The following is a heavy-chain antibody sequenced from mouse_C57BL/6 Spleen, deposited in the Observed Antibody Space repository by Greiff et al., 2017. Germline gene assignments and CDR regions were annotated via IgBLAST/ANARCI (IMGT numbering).Heavy chain of an antibody. J-gene: IGHJ4*01. CDR2: ISDGGSYT. D-gene: IGHD2-4*01. CDR3: ARGGYDYDVRYGMDY. V-gene: IGHV5-4*03. Sequence: DVMLVESGGGLVKPGGSLKLSCAASGFTFSSYAMSWVRQTPEKRLEWVATISDGGSYTYYPDNVKGRFTISRDNAKNNLYLQMSHLKSEDTAMYYCARGGYDYDVRYGMDYGGQGTSVTVSS. CDR1: GFTFSSYA.